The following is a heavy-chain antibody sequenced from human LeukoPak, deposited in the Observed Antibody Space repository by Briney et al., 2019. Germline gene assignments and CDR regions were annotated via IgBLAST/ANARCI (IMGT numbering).Heavy chain of an antibody. CDR3: ARPSEEYSYYYGMDV. Sequence: SETLSLTCTVSGGSIGSTHYSWGWSRQPPGKGLGWIGSIHYSGSTYYNPSLKSRVTISVDTSKNHFSLRLSSVIAADTAVYYCARPSEEYSYYYGMDVWGQGTTVTVSS. CDR1: GGSIGSTHYS. V-gene: IGHV4-39*02. J-gene: IGHJ6*02. CDR2: IHYSGST.